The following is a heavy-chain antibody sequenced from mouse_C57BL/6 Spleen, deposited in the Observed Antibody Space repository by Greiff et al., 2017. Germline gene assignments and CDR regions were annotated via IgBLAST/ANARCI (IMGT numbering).Heavy chain of an antibody. V-gene: IGHV14-1*01. CDR2: IDPEDGDT. Sequence: VQLQQSGAELVRPGASVKLSCTASGFNIKDYYMHWVKQRPEQGLEWIGRIDPEDGDTEYAPKFQGKATMTADTSSNTAYLQLSSLTSEDTAVYYCTTGYYGNYGGAMDYWGQGTSVTVSS. CDR3: TTGYYGNYGGAMDY. D-gene: IGHD2-1*01. CDR1: GFNIKDYY. J-gene: IGHJ4*01.